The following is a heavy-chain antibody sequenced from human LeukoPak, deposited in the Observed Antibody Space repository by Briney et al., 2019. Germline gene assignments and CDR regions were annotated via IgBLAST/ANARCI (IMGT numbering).Heavy chain of an antibody. J-gene: IGHJ6*03. V-gene: IGHV4-39*01. CDR2: IYYSGST. CDR3: ASTEVHGYYYYYMDV. CDR1: GGSISSSSYY. Sequence: SETLSLTCTVSGGSISSSSYYWGWIRQPPGKGLEWIGSIYYSGSTYYNPSLKSRVTISVDTSKNQFSLKLSSVTAADTAVYYCASTEVHGYYYYYMDVWGKGTTVTVSS. D-gene: IGHD1-14*01.